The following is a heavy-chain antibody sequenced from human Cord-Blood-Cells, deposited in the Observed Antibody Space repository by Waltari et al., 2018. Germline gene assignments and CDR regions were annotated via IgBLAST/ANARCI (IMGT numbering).Heavy chain of an antibody. CDR1: GFTFDDYA. Sequence: EVQLVESGGGLVQPGRSLRLSCAASGFTFDDYAMHWVRKAPGKGLEWVSGISWNSGSIGYADSGKGRFTISRDNAKNSLYLQMNSLRAEDMALYYCAKEILRYCSSTSCYAFDIWGQGTMVTVSS. D-gene: IGHD2-2*01. V-gene: IGHV3-9*03. CDR2: ISWNSGSI. CDR3: AKEILRYCSSTSCYAFDI. J-gene: IGHJ3*02.